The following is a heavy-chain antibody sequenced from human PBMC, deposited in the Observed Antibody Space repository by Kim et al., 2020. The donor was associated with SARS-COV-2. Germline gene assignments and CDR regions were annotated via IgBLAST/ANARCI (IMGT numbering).Heavy chain of an antibody. CDR2: ISWNSGSI. Sequence: GGSLRLSCAASGFTFDDYAMHWVRQAPGKGLEWVSGISWNSGSIGYADSVKGRFTISRDNAKNSLYLQMNSLRAEDTALYYCARSYGDDRGSWFDPWGQGTLVTVSS. CDR1: GFTFDDYA. V-gene: IGHV3-9*01. D-gene: IGHD4-17*01. J-gene: IGHJ5*02. CDR3: ARSYGDDRGSWFDP.